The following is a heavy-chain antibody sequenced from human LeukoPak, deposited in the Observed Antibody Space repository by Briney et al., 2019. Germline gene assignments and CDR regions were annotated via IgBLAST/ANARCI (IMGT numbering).Heavy chain of an antibody. CDR1: GFTFSSYS. V-gene: IGHV3-48*04. CDR3: AGDTPMYYFDY. Sequence: PGGSLRLSCAASGFTFSSYSMNWVRQAPGKGLEWVSYISSSSSTIYYADSVKGRFTISRDNAKNSLYLQMNSLRAEDTAVYYCAGDTPMYYFDYWGQGTLVTVSS. J-gene: IGHJ4*02. CDR2: ISSSSSTI.